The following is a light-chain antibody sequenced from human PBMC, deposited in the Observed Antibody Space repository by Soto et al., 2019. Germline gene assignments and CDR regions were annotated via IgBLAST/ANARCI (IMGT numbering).Light chain of an antibody. Sequence: EIVLTQSPGTLSLSPGERATLSCRASQSVSSSYLAWYQQKPGQAPRLLIYSASSSATGIPDRFSGSGSGTDFTLTISSLEPEDFAVYYCQQYGSSPPRFTFGPGTKVDIK. V-gene: IGKV3-20*01. CDR1: QSVSSSY. J-gene: IGKJ3*01. CDR2: SAS. CDR3: QQYGSSPPRFT.